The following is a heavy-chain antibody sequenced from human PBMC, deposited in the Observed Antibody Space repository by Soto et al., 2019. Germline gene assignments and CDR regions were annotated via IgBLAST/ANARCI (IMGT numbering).Heavy chain of an antibody. V-gene: IGHV4-34*01. CDR2: INHSGST. J-gene: IGHJ6*02. D-gene: IGHD6-6*01. CDR1: GGSICGYY. Sequence: PLETMSHTCVVWGGSICGYYWCRISKTPGKGLEWIGEINHSGSTNYNPSLKSRVTISVDTSKNQFSLKLSSVTAADTAVYYCASIAARPSNNYYYGMDGWGQGTTVT. CDR3: ASIAARPSNNYYYGMDG.